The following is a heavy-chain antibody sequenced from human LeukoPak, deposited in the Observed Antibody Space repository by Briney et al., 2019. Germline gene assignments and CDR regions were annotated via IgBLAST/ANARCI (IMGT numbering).Heavy chain of an antibody. CDR3: ARVGGIVDY. CDR1: GGSISSYY. D-gene: IGHD2-15*01. J-gene: IGHJ4*02. CDR2: IYYSGST. V-gene: IGHV4-59*01. Sequence: SETLSLTCTVSGGSISSYYWSWIRQPPGKGLEWIGYIYYSGSTNYNPSLESRVTISVDTSKNQFSLKLSSVTAADTAVYYCARVGGIVDYWGQGTLVTVSS.